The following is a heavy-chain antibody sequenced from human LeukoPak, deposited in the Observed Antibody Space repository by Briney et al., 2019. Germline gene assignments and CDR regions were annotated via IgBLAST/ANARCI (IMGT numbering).Heavy chain of an antibody. CDR3: ARGVLPARFDS. D-gene: IGHD2-2*01. CDR2: IYPNSGGT. J-gene: IGHJ5*01. Sequence: GASVKVSCKASGYTFTGYYIHWVRQAPGQGFEWMGRIYPNSGGTNYAQKFQGRVTMTRDTSISTAYMELSSLISDDTAVYYCARGVLPARFDSWGQGTLVTVSS. CDR1: GYTFTGYY. V-gene: IGHV1-2*06.